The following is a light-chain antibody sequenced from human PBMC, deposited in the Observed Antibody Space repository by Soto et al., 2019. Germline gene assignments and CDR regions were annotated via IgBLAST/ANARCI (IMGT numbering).Light chain of an antibody. Sequence: IVMTQSPATLSVSPGGIATLSRRASQSISDTLAWYQQKPGQAPRLLIYGASKRATGFPARFSGSGSGTDFTLTISSLQSEDFAVYYCQQYNNWPWTFAQRIKVDI. J-gene: IGKJ1*01. V-gene: IGKV3-15*01. CDR3: QQYNNWPWT. CDR2: GAS. CDR1: QSISDT.